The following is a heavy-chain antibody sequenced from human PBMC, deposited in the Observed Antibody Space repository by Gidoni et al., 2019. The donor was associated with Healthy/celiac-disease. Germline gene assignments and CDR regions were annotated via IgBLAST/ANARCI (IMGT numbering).Heavy chain of an antibody. Sequence: QVQLVQSGAEMKKPGSSVKVSCKASGGTFSSYAISWVRQAPGQGLEWMGGIIPIFGTANYAKKFQGRVTITADESTSTAYMELSSLRSEDTAVYYCARGQLYVWGSYRYTYFDYWGQGTLVTVSS. CDR2: IIPIFGTA. J-gene: IGHJ4*02. CDR1: GGTFSSYA. CDR3: ARGQLYVWGSYRYTYFDY. V-gene: IGHV1-69*01. D-gene: IGHD3-16*02.